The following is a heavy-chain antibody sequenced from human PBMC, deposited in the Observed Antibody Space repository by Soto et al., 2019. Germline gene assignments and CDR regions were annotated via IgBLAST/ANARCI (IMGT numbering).Heavy chain of an antibody. D-gene: IGHD1-1*01. Sequence: GGSLRLSCATSGFTFSNYAMSWVRQAPGKGLEWVSTVSGTGDDTYYADSVKGRFTISRDNSKNTLYLQMSSLRAEDTALYYCANHYRRGKRTDFYYYYMDVWGKGTTVTVSS. J-gene: IGHJ6*03. CDR2: VSGTGDDT. V-gene: IGHV3-23*01. CDR1: GFTFSNYA. CDR3: ANHYRRGKRTDFYYYYMDV.